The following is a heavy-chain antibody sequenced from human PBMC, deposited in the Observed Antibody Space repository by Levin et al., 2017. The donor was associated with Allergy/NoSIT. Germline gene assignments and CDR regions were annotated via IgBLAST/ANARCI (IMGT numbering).Heavy chain of an antibody. CDR1: GFTFSSYP. V-gene: IGHV3-48*01. CDR3: ARDRVAVAGDDVFDI. CDR2: ISSSSSSI. J-gene: IGHJ3*02. D-gene: IGHD6-19*01. Sequence: SGESLKISCAAPGFTFSSYPMNWVRQVPGKGLEWISYISSSSSSIYYADSVQGRFTISRDNAKDSLYLEMNSLRAEDTAVYYCARDRVAVAGDDVFDIWGQGTLVTVSS.